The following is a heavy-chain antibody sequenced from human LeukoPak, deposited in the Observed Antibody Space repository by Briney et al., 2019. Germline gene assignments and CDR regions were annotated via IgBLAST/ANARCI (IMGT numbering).Heavy chain of an antibody. CDR1: X. V-gene: IGHV3-74*01. D-gene: IGHD1-1*01. Sequence: XIHWVRQVXGXGXVWVSRINNDVSIASYVASVKRRFTISRDNAKNTLFLQMNSLRAEDTAVYYCARRGTGHGMDVWGQGTTVIVSS. CDR2: INNDVSIA. CDR3: ARRGTGHGMDV. J-gene: IGHJ6*02.